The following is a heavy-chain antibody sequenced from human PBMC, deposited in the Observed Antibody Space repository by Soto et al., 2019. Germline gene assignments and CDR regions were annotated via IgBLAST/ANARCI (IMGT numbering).Heavy chain of an antibody. V-gene: IGHV1-3*01. CDR3: SRETQIAAAGTDGYYYGMDV. J-gene: IGHJ6*02. CDR1: GYTFTSYA. CDR2: INAYNGNT. D-gene: IGHD6-13*01. Sequence: ASVKVSCKASGYTFTSYAMHWVRQAPGQRLEWMGWINAYNGNTKYAQKIQGRVTMTTDTSTSTAYMELRSLRSDDTAVYYFSRETQIAAAGTDGYYYGMDVWGQGTTVTVSS.